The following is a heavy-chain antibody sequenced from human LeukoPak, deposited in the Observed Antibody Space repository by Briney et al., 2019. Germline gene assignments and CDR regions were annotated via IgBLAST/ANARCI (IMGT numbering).Heavy chain of an antibody. J-gene: IGHJ4*02. D-gene: IGHD4-17*01. CDR3: ARGKTYGDYFFDY. V-gene: IGHV1-69*13. Sequence: SVKVSCKASGGTFSSYAISWVRQAPGQGLEWMGGIIPISGTANYAQKFQGRVTITADESTSTAYMELSSLRSEDTAVYYCARGKTYGDYFFDYWGQGTLVTVSS. CDR1: GGTFSSYA. CDR2: IIPISGTA.